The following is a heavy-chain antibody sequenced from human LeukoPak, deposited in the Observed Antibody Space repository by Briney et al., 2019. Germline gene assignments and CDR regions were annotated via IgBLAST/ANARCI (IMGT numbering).Heavy chain of an antibody. CDR2: INPNSGGT. D-gene: IGHD2-15*01. CDR3: ASGARYCGGDSCYGPFGY. Sequence: ASVKVSCKASGYTFTGYYLHWVRQAPGQGLEWMGWINPNSGGTNYAQKFQGRVTMTRDTSISTAYMELSRLRSDDAALYYCASGARYCGGDSCYGPFGYWVQGTLVTVSS. V-gene: IGHV1-2*02. J-gene: IGHJ4*02. CDR1: GYTFTGYY.